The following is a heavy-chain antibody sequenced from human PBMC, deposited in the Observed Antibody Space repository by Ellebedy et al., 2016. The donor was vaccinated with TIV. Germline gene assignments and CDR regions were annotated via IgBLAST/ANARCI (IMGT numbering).Heavy chain of an antibody. Sequence: GGSLRLSCAASGFTFDDYTMHWVRLVPGKGLEWVSFITWDGGDTYYADSVKGRFTISRDNSKNSLNLQMNSLRTEDTALYYCAKGQSLAARRDRNDYYYGMDVWGLGTTVTVSS. CDR2: ITWDGGDT. J-gene: IGHJ6*02. V-gene: IGHV3-43*01. CDR1: GFTFDDYT. CDR3: AKGQSLAARRDRNDYYYGMDV. D-gene: IGHD6-6*01.